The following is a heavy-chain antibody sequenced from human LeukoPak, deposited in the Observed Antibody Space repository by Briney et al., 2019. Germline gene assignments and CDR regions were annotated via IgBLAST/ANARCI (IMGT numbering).Heavy chain of an antibody. V-gene: IGHV4-59*12. CDR1: GDSIDSYY. CDR3: ARLPRYGGYDHFDY. J-gene: IGHJ4*02. CDR2: IYYRGTT. D-gene: IGHD5-12*01. Sequence: SETLSLTCTVSGDSIDSYYWSWIRQPPGKGLQWIGYIYYRGTTSYNPFLKSRVTISVDTSKNQFSLKLNSVTAADTAVYYCARLPRYGGYDHFDYWGQGILVIVSS.